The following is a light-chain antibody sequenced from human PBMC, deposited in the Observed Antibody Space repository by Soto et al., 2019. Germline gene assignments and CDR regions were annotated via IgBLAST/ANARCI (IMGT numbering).Light chain of an antibody. Sequence: EIVMTQSPATLSVSPGEGATLSCRASQSVSNNVAWYQQKPGQAPRLLIFGASTRATGIPVRFSGSGSGRPFTPTTSSPQTEDFAVYHCHQHYDGPAGTFGQGTKVEVK. CDR2: GAS. V-gene: IGKV3-15*01. CDR3: HQHYDGPAGT. CDR1: QSVSNN. J-gene: IGKJ1*01.